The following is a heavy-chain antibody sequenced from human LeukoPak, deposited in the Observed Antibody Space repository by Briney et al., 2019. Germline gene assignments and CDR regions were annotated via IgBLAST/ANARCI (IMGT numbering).Heavy chain of an antibody. D-gene: IGHD3-22*01. CDR3: ARHLRGYYDSSGYQPFFDY. Sequence: SETLSLTCTASGGSISSYYWSWIRQPPGKGLEWIGYIYYSGSTNYNPSLKSRVTISVDTSKNQFSLKLSSVTAADTAVYYCARHLRGYYDSSGYQPFFDYWGQGTLVTVSS. V-gene: IGHV4-59*01. J-gene: IGHJ4*02. CDR1: GGSISSYY. CDR2: IYYSGST.